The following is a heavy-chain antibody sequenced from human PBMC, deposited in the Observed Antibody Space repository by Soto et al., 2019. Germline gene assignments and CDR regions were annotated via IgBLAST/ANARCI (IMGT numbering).Heavy chain of an antibody. J-gene: IGHJ4*02. CDR3: ARPTYYYDSSGPPAY. Sequence: GGSLRLSCAISGFTFEDCGMSWVRQVPGQGLEWVSGINWSGDSTGYADSVKGRFTISRDNAKNSLYLQMNSLRTEDAAFYYCARPTYYYDSSGPPAYWGQGTLVTVSS. CDR2: INWSGDST. CDR1: GFTFEDCG. D-gene: IGHD3-22*01. V-gene: IGHV3-20*04.